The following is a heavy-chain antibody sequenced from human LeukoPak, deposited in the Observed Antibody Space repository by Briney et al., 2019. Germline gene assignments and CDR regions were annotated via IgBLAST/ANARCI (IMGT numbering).Heavy chain of an antibody. CDR3: ARVYKWLVLTFYYYYMDV. CDR1: GFTVSSNY. CDR2: IYSGGST. D-gene: IGHD6-19*01. Sequence: GGPLRLSCAASGFTVSSNYMSWVRQAPGKGLEWVSVIYSGGSTYYADSVKGRFTISRDNSKNTLYLQMNSLRAEDTAVYYCARVYKWLVLTFYYYYMDVWGKGTTVTVSS. J-gene: IGHJ6*03. V-gene: IGHV3-53*01.